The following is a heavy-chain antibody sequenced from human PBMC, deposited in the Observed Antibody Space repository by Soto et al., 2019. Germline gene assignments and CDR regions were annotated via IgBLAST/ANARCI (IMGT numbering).Heavy chain of an antibody. D-gene: IGHD7-27*01. CDR2: IYHSGRT. V-gene: IGHV4-4*02. CDR1: GGSITINNW. Sequence: SETLSLTCGVSGGSITINNWWTCVCLPPGKGLEWIWEIYHSGRTKYNPSLKSRVSISIDTATNQFSLRVNSVTAAGTAVYYCATCQLGKCDCAMDVWGQGNTVTVSS. J-gene: IGHJ6*02. CDR3: ATCQLGKCDCAMDV.